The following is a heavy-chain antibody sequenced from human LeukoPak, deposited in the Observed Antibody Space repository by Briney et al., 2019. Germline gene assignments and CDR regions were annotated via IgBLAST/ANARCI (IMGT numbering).Heavy chain of an antibody. CDR2: IKGKTDGGTT. Sequence: GGSLRLSCAASGFTFSNAWMSWVRQAPGKGLEWVGRIKGKTDGGTTDYAAPVKGRFTISRDDSKSTLYLQMNSLKTEDTAVYYCTTLDIVVIPAAIQHYYGMDVWGQGTTVTVSS. CDR3: TTLDIVVIPAAIQHYYGMDV. V-gene: IGHV3-15*01. CDR1: GFTFSNAW. D-gene: IGHD2-2*02. J-gene: IGHJ6*02.